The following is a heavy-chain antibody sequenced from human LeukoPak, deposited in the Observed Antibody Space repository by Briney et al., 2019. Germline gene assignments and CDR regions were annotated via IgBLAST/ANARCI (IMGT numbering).Heavy chain of an antibody. Sequence: SETLSLTCTVSGGSISSSSYYWGWIXQPPGKGLEWIGSIYYSGSTYYNPSLKSRVTISVDTSKNQFSLKLSSVTAADTAVYYCAKCRALWFGELPFDYWGQGTLVTVSS. CDR1: GGSISSSSYY. J-gene: IGHJ4*02. V-gene: IGHV4-39*01. CDR3: AKCRALWFGELPFDY. CDR2: IYYSGST. D-gene: IGHD3-10*01.